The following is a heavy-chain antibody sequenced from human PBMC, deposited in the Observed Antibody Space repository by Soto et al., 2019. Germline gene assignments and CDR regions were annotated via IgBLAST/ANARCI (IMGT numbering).Heavy chain of an antibody. J-gene: IGHJ4*02. CDR3: AKVLREMATNTPDY. CDR1: GFTFTSFG. V-gene: IGHV3-30*18. Sequence: VGSLRLSCAASGFTFTSFGIHWVRQAPGKGLEWVAVVSYDGIDENYADSVKGRFIISRDNSKNTVYPQMNSLRGEDTAVYYCAKVLREMATNTPDYWGQGTLVTIAS. CDR2: VSYDGIDE. D-gene: IGHD5-12*01.